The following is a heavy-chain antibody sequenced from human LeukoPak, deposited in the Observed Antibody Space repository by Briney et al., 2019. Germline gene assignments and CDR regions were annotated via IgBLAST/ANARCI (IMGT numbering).Heavy chain of an antibody. CDR3: ARPPPNVDTAMVTAGAFDI. CDR2: ISYDGSNK. D-gene: IGHD5-18*01. CDR1: GFTFSSYA. V-gene: IGHV3-30-3*01. J-gene: IGHJ3*02. Sequence: QSGGSLRLSCAASGFTFSSYAMHWVRQAPGKGLEWVAVISYDGSNKYYADSVKGRFTISRDNSKNTLYLQMNSLRAEDTAVYYCARPPPNVDTAMVTAGAFDIWGQGSMVTVSS.